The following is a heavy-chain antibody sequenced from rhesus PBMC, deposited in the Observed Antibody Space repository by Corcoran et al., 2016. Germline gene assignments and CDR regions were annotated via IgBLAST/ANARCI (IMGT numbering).Heavy chain of an antibody. Sequence: QVQLQESGPGLVKPSETLSLTCAVSGGSISDDYYWSWIRQPPGKGLEWIGYIYGSGGGTNYNPSLKNRVTISIDTSKNRFSLKLSSVTAADTAVYYCASIAGTTGFVVFDYWGQGVLVTVSS. D-gene: IGHD1-20*01. CDR1: GGSISDDYY. V-gene: IGHV4-106*01. CDR3: ASIAGTTGFVVFDY. J-gene: IGHJ4*01. CDR2: IYGSGGGT.